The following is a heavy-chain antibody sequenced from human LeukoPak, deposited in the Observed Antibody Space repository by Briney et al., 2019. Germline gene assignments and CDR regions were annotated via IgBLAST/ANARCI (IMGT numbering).Heavy chain of an antibody. J-gene: IGHJ3*02. V-gene: IGHV4-59*01. CDR3: ASSPYPDAFDI. Sequence: PSETLSLTCTASGGSISSYYWSWIRQPPGKGLEWIGYIYYSGSTNYNPSLKSRVTISVDTSKNQFSLKLSSVTAADTAVYYCASSPYPDAFDIWGQGTMVTVSS. CDR2: IYYSGST. CDR1: GGSISSYY.